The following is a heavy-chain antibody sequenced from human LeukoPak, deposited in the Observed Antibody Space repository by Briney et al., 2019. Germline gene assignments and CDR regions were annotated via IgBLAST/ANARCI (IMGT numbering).Heavy chain of an antibody. D-gene: IGHD6-19*01. CDR3: ARDLRVVAGTCYYYGMDV. CDR1: GYTFTGYY. CDR2: INPNSGGT. V-gene: IGHV1-2*02. Sequence: GASVRVSCTASGYTFTGYYMHWVRQAPGQGLEWMGWINPNSGGTNYAQKFQGRVTMTWDTSISTAYMELSRLRSDNTAVYYCARDLRVVAGTCYYYGMDVWGQGTTVTVSS. J-gene: IGHJ6*02.